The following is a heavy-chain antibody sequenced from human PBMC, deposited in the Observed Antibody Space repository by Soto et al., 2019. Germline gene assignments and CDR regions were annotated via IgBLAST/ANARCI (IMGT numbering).Heavy chain of an antibody. CDR3: ARGDSSSWYGGRYYYGMDV. V-gene: IGHV3-21*01. D-gene: IGHD6-13*01. CDR1: GFTFSSYS. Sequence: EVQLVESGGGLVKPGGSLRLSCAASGFTFSSYSMNWVRQAPGKGLEWVSSISSSSSYIYYADSVKGRFTISRDNAKNSLYLQMNSLRAEDTAVYYCARGDSSSWYGGRYYYGMDVWGQGTTVTVSS. CDR2: ISSSSSYI. J-gene: IGHJ6*02.